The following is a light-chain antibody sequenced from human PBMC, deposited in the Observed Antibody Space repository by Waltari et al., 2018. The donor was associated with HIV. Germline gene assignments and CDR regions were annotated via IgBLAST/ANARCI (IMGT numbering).Light chain of an antibody. Sequence: QTVVTQEPSFSVSPGGTITLTCGLSSGSVSSAYYPSWYQQTTGQPPRTLIYHPATRSSGVPERFSGSIVGNKAALTITGAQSEDESDYYCLLYMASGRVFGGGTRLTVL. V-gene: IGLV8-61*01. CDR1: SGSVSSAYY. CDR2: HPA. CDR3: LLYMASGRV. J-gene: IGLJ3*02.